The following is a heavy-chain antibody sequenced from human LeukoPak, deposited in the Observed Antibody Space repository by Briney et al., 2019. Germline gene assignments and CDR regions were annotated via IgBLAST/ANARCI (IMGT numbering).Heavy chain of an antibody. CDR3: ARGRWLRTFDY. CDR1: GGSISSSSYY. J-gene: IGHJ4*02. D-gene: IGHD5-24*01. V-gene: IGHV4-39*07. Sequence: SETLSLTCTVSGGSISSSSYYWGWIRQPPGKGLEWIGNIYHSGNTYYNSSLKSRVTISVDTSKNQFSLKLSSVTAADTAVYYCARGRWLRTFDYWGQGTLVTVSS. CDR2: IYHSGNT.